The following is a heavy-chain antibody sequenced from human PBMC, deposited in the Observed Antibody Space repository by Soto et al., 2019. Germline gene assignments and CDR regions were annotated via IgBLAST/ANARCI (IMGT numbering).Heavy chain of an antibody. J-gene: IGHJ6*02. CDR3: ARSTYYDILTGSYYYYAMDV. CDR2: IYSEGTP. D-gene: IGHD3-9*01. Sequence: GGSLRLSCAASGFTVGSNYMSWVRQAPGKGLEWVSVIYSEGTPYYADSVKGRFTISRENSNNTLYLHMNNLRAEDTAVYYCARSTYYDILTGSYYYYAMDVWGQGTTVTAP. V-gene: IGHV3-53*01. CDR1: GFTVGSNY.